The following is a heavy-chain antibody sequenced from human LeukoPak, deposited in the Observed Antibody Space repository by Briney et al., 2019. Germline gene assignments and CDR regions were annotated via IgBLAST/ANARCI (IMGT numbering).Heavy chain of an antibody. Sequence: GGSLRLSCAASGFTVSSNYMSWVRQAPGKGLEWVSVIYSGGSTYYADSLKGRFTISRDNSKNTLYLQMNSLRADDTAVYYCGEDSSLVMGYSYGYSSPDYWGQGTLVTVSS. CDR3: GEDSSLVMGYSYGYSSPDY. D-gene: IGHD5-18*01. V-gene: IGHV3-53*01. J-gene: IGHJ4*02. CDR1: GFTVSSNY. CDR2: IYSGGST.